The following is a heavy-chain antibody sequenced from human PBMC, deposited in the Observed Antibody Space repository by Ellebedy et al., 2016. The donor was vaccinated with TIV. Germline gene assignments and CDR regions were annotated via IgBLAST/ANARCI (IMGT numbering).Heavy chain of an antibody. D-gene: IGHD3-10*01. V-gene: IGHV3-30*02. CDR1: GFSFSRYG. CDR2: IRHDGSNE. CDR3: ARALIVRGVTKYYFDS. Sequence: GESLKISCVASGFSFSRYGMHWVRQAPGKGLEWVAFIRHDGSNEYYGDSVKGRFTISRDNSNNTLYLQMNSLRAEDTALYYCARALIVRGVTKYYFDSWGQGTLVTVSS. J-gene: IGHJ4*02.